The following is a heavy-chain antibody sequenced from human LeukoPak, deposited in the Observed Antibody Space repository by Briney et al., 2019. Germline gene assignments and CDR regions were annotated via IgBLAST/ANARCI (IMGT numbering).Heavy chain of an antibody. CDR1: GFTFSNAW. CDR3: AKGPGNWIANFDY. J-gene: IGHJ4*02. CDR2: IKSKTDGGTT. D-gene: IGHD2-2*03. V-gene: IGHV3-15*01. Sequence: GGSLRLSCAASGFTFSNAWMSWVRQAPGKGLEWVGRIKSKTDGGTTDYAAPVKGRFTISRDDSKNTLYLQMNSLRAEDTAVYYCAKGPGNWIANFDYWGQGILVTVSS.